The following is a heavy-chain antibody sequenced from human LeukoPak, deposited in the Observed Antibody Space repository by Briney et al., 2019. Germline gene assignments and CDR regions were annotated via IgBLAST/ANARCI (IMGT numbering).Heavy chain of an antibody. CDR2: ISAYNGNT. J-gene: IGHJ4*02. V-gene: IGHV1-18*01. CDR3: ARDPPIIAAAGLDDY. CDR1: GYTFTSYG. D-gene: IGHD6-13*01. Sequence: GASVKVSCKASGYTFTSYGISWVRQAPGQGLEWMGWISAYNGNTNYAQKLQGRVTMTTDTSTSTAYMELRSLRSDDTAVYYYARDPPIIAAAGLDDYWGQGTLVTVSS.